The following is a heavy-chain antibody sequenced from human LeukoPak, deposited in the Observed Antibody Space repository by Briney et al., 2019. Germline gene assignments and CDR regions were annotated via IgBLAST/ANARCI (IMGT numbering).Heavy chain of an antibody. CDR3: ARGGVLLYYYDSSGATGWFDP. CDR2: IYNSGDP. V-gene: IGHV4-59*12. Sequence: TSETLSLTCTVSGGSISSYYWSWIRQLPGKGLEWIGYIYNSGDPHYNPSLKGRVTMSIDTSQNQVSLRLSSVTVADTAVYYCARGGVLLYYYDSSGATGWFDPWGQGTLVTVSS. CDR1: GGSISSYY. J-gene: IGHJ5*02. D-gene: IGHD3-22*01.